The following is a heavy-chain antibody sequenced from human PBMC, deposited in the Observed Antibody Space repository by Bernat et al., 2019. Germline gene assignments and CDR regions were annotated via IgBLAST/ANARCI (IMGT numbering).Heavy chain of an antibody. D-gene: IGHD5-12*01. CDR1: GFTFSSYS. V-gene: IGHV3-21*01. J-gene: IGHJ3*02. Sequence: EVQLVESGGGLVKPGGSLRLACVASGFTFSSYSMNWVRQAPGKGLEWVSSISGGRTYIYYADPVKGRFTISRDNAKNPLYLQMNSLRAEDTAVNYCAGVASGYGWYVFDIWGQGTMVTVSS. CDR3: AGVASGYGWYVFDI. CDR2: ISGGRTYI.